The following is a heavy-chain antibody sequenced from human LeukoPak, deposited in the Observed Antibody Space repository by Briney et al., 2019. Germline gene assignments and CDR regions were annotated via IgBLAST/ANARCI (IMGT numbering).Heavy chain of an antibody. CDR1: GYTFTSYD. Sequence: ASVKVSCKASGYTFTSYDINWVRQATGQGLEWMGWMNPNSGNTGYAQKFQGRVTMTRNTSISSAYMELSSLRSEDTAVYYCARVRTGESSGWFYFDYWGQGTLVTVSS. V-gene: IGHV1-8*01. J-gene: IGHJ4*02. D-gene: IGHD6-19*01. CDR3: ARVRTGESSGWFYFDY. CDR2: MNPNSGNT.